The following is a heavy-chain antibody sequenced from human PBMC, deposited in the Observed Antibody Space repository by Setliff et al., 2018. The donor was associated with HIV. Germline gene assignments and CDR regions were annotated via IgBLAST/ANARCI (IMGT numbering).Heavy chain of an antibody. D-gene: IGHD6-6*01. Sequence: PSETLSLTCTVSGGSISSDSYYWSWIRQPAGKGLEWVGHIYTSGSTYNNPSLKSRVTISLDTSKNQFSLKLSSVTAADTAVYFCAGSSPSVVDAFDIWGQGTMVTVS. J-gene: IGHJ3*02. CDR1: GGSISSDSYY. CDR2: IYTSGST. CDR3: AGSSPSVVDAFDI. V-gene: IGHV4-61*09.